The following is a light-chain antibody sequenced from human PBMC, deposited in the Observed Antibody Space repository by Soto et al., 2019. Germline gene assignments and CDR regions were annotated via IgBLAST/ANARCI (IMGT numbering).Light chain of an antibody. Sequence: QSVLTPPPSVSGAPGQRVTISCTGSSSNIGAGYDVHWYQQLPGTAPKLLIYGNSNRPSGVPDRFSGSKSGTSASLAITGLQAEDEADYYCQSYDSSPYVVFGGGTKLTVL. CDR2: GNS. CDR1: SSNIGAGYD. CDR3: QSYDSSPYVV. J-gene: IGLJ2*01. V-gene: IGLV1-40*01.